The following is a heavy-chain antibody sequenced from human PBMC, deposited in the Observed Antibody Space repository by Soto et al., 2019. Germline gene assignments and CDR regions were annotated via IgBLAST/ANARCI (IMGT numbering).Heavy chain of an antibody. CDR3: ARGSRSSWGLFDY. Sequence: QVQLQESGPGLVKPSGTLSLTCAVSSGSISSSNWWSWVRQPPGKGLEWIGEIYPSGSTNYNPSLKSLVTISVDKSTNQFSLKLSSVTAADTAVYYCARGSRSSWGLFDYWGQGTLVTLSS. CDR1: SGSISSSNW. D-gene: IGHD6-13*01. J-gene: IGHJ4*02. CDR2: IYPSGST. V-gene: IGHV4-4*02.